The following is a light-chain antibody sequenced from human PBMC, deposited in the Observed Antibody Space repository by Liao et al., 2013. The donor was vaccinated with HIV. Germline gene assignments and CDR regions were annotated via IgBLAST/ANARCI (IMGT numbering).Light chain of an antibody. J-gene: IGLJ3*02. Sequence: SYVLTQPPSVSVAPGKTARITCGGNNIGSKSVHWYQQKPGQAPVLVIYYDSGRPSGIPERISGSISGNTATLTISGVETGDEADYFCQVWDHSSDQGVFGGGTKLTVL. CDR2: YDS. CDR3: QVWDHSSDQGV. CDR1: NIGSKS. V-gene: IGLV3-21*04.